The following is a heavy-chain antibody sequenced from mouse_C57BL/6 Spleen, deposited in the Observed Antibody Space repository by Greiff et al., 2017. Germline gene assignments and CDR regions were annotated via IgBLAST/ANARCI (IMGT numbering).Heavy chain of an antibody. CDR3: ARGGYGSRYYYAMDY. J-gene: IGHJ4*01. V-gene: IGHV5-17*01. CDR1: GFTFSDYG. CDR2: ISSGSSTI. D-gene: IGHD1-1*01. Sequence: EVQLVESGGGLVKPGGSLKLSCAASGFTFSDYGMHWVRQAPEKGLEWVAYISSGSSTIYYADTVKGRFTISRDNDKNTLFLQMTSLRSEDTAMYYCARGGYGSRYYYAMDYWGQGTSVTVSS.